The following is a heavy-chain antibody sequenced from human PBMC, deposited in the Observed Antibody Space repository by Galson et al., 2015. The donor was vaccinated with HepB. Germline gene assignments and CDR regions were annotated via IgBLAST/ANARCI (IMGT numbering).Heavy chain of an antibody. J-gene: IGHJ4*02. D-gene: IGHD3-22*01. CDR2: INPNSGGT. V-gene: IGHV1-2*06. CDR1: GYTFTSSA. Sequence: SVKVSCKASGYTFTSSAMHWVRQAPGQGLEWMGRINPNSGGTNYARKFQGRVTMTRDTSISTAYMELSRLRSDDTAVYYCARVDSSGYPFDYWGQGTLVTVSS. CDR3: ARVDSSGYPFDY.